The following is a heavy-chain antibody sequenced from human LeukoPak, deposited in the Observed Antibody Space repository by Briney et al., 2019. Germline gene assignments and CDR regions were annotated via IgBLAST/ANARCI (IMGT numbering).Heavy chain of an antibody. Sequence: SETLSLTCTVSGGSISSGSYYWNWIRQPAGKGLEWIGRIYTSGGTNYNPSLKSRVTISADTSKNQFSLKLTSVTAADTAVYYCACPSMERLVAFDLWGQGTTVTVSS. V-gene: IGHV4-61*02. CDR2: IYTSGGT. CDR1: GGSISSGSYY. J-gene: IGHJ3*01. CDR3: ACPSMERLVAFDL. D-gene: IGHD3-9*01.